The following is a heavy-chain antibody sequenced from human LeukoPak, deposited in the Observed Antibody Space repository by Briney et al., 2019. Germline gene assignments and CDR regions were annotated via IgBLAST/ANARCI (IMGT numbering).Heavy chain of an antibody. CDR1: GFTFYDYG. D-gene: IGHD3-22*01. CDR2: INWNGGST. J-gene: IGHJ3*02. CDR3: ARDYDSSGYSDAFDI. Sequence: GGSLRLSCAAPGFTFYDYGMSWVRQAPGKGLEWVSGINWNGGSTGYADSVKGRFTISRDNAKNSLYLQMNSLRAEDTALYYCARDYDSSGYSDAFDIWGQGTMVTVSS. V-gene: IGHV3-20*04.